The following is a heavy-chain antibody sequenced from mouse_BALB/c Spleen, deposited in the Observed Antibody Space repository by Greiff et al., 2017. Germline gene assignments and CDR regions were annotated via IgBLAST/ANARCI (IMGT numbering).Heavy chain of an antibody. CDR1: GFTFSSFG. CDR2: ISSGSSTI. CDR3: ARSDGNYVGFAY. V-gene: IGHV5-17*02. J-gene: IGHJ3*01. D-gene: IGHD2-1*01. Sequence: EVNVVESGGGLVQPGGSRKLSCAASGFTFSSFGMHWVRQAPEKGLEWVAYISSGSSTIYYADTVKGRFTISRDNPKNTLFLQMTSLRSEDTAMYYCARSDGNYVGFAYWGQGTLVTVSA.